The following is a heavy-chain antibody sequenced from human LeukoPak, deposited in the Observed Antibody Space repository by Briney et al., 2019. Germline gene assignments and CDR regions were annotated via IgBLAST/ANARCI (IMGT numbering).Heavy chain of an antibody. V-gene: IGHV4-59*01. D-gene: IGHD3/OR15-3a*01. Sequence: SETLSLTCTVSGGSISSYYWSWIRQPPGEGVVWIGYIYYSGSTNYNPSLKSRVTISVDTSKNQFSLKLSSVTAADTAVYYCARGGDWANWFDPWGQGTLVTVSS. CDR1: GGSISSYY. J-gene: IGHJ5*02. CDR3: ARGGDWANWFDP. CDR2: IYYSGST.